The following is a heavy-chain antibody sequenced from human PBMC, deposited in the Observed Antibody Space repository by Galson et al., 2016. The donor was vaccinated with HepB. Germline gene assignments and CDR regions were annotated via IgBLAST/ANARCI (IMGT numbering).Heavy chain of an antibody. D-gene: IGHD6-6*01. Sequence: SLRLSCAASGFTFSSYAMSWVRQAPGKGLEWVGGIRGSGDDTYYADSVKGRFTISRDTSKDTLFLQMNSLRAEDAAVFYCAKARGAARSRPRSGSFGYFDSWGQGTLVTVSS. V-gene: IGHV3-23*01. J-gene: IGHJ4*02. CDR3: AKARGAARSRPRSGSFGYFDS. CDR2: IRGSGDDT. CDR1: GFTFSSYA.